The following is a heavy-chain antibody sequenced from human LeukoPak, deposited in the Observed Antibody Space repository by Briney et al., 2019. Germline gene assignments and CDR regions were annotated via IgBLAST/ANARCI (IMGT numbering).Heavy chain of an antibody. CDR3: ARGGTYWYFDL. CDR1: GFTLSGNY. CDR2: IYSGGST. V-gene: IGHV3-66*01. D-gene: IGHD3-16*01. Sequence: GGSLRLSCAASGFTLSGNYMGWVRQAPGKGLEWVSVIYSGGSTYYTVSVRGRFTVSRDNSKNTLYLQMNTLRAEDTAVYYCARGGTYWYFDLWGRGTLVTVSS. J-gene: IGHJ2*01.